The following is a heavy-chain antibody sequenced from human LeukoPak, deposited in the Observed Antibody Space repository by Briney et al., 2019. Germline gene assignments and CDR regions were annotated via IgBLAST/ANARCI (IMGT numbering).Heavy chain of an antibody. Sequence: PSETLSLTCTVSGGSISSYYWSWIRQHPGKGLEWIGYIYYSGSTYYNPSLKSRVTISVDTSKNQFSLKLSSVTAADTAVYYCARNDGWFGELSRFDYWGQGTLVTVSS. J-gene: IGHJ4*01. CDR2: IYYSGST. V-gene: IGHV4-59*06. CDR1: GGSISSYY. CDR3: ARNDGWFGELSRFDY. D-gene: IGHD3-10*01.